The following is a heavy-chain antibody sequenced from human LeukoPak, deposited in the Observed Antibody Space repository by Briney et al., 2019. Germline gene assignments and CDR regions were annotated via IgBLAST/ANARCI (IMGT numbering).Heavy chain of an antibody. CDR1: GFTFSSYA. CDR3: AKNGGRAPGGYFQH. CDR2: ISGSGGST. J-gene: IGHJ1*01. V-gene: IGHV3-23*01. D-gene: IGHD2-8*01. Sequence: PGGSLRLSCAASGFTFSSYAMSWVRQAPVKGLEWVSAISGSGGSTYYADSVKGRFTISRDNSKNTLYLQMDSLRAEDTAVYYCAKNGGRAPGGYFQHWGQGTLVTVSS.